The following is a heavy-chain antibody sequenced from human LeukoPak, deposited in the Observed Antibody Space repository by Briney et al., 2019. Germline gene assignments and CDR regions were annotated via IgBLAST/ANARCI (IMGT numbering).Heavy chain of an antibody. CDR2: INHSGST. CDR1: GGSFSGYY. CDR3: ASRPGYSSGWYSAY. D-gene: IGHD6-19*01. V-gene: IGHV4-34*01. J-gene: IGHJ4*02. Sequence: SETLSLTCAVYGGSFSGYYWSWIRQPPGKRLEWIGEINHSGSTNYNPSLKSRVTISVDTSKNQFSLKLSSVTAADTAVYYCASRPGYSSGWYSAYWGQGTLVTVSS.